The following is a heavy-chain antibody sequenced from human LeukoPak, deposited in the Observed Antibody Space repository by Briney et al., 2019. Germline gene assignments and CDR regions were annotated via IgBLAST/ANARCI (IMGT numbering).Heavy chain of an antibody. V-gene: IGHV3-64*01. CDR1: GFTFSNHA. D-gene: IGHD3-22*01. CDR3: ARGEEFYDSSGYRRLDS. Sequence: GGSLRLSCAASGFTFSNHAMHWVRQAPGNALEYVAVISSNGANTFHAKSLNDRFTISRDNSKNILYLQMGSLRAEDMAVYYCARGEEFYDSSGYRRLDSWGQGTLVVVSS. J-gene: IGHJ4*02. CDR2: ISSNGANT.